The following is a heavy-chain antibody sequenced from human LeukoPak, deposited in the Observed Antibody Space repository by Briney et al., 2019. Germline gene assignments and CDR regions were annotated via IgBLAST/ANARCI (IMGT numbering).Heavy chain of an antibody. D-gene: IGHD3-10*01. CDR2: ISSSSSYI. J-gene: IGHJ4*02. CDR3: RLDYGSGSYSFDY. Sequence: GGSLRLSCAASGFTFSSYSMNWVRQAPGKGLEWVSSISSSSSYIYYADSVKGRFTISRDNAKNSLYLQMNSLRAEDTAVYYCRLDYGSGSYSFDYWGQGTLVTVSS. CDR1: GFTFSSYS. V-gene: IGHV3-21*01.